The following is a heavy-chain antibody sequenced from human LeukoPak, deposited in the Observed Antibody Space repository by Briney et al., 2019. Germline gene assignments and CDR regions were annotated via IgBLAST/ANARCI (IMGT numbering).Heavy chain of an antibody. Sequence: GGSLRLSCAASGFTFSSYEMNWVRQAPGKGLEWVSYISSSGSTIYYADSVKDRFTISRDNAKNSLYLQMNSLRAEDTAVYYCARDPGSGSPWGQGTLVTVSS. CDR3: ARDPGSGSP. D-gene: IGHD3-10*01. CDR2: ISSSGSTI. CDR1: GFTFSSYE. V-gene: IGHV3-48*03. J-gene: IGHJ4*02.